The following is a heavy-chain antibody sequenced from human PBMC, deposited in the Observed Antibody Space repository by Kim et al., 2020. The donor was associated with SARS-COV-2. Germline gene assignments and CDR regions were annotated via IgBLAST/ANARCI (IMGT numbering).Heavy chain of an antibody. J-gene: IGHJ6*02. D-gene: IGHD3-10*01. Sequence: DPGKGRFIISREKSNNTVYLQMNNLRVEDTAVYYCARDLRVYYYGLDVWGQGTTVTVSS. CDR3: ARDLRVYYYGLDV. V-gene: IGHV3-66*01.